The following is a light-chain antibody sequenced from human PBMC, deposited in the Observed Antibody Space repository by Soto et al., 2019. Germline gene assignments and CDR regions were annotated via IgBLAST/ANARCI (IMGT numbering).Light chain of an antibody. CDR2: DDS. CDR3: QVWDSPSDHWV. CDR1: NIGRKS. V-gene: IGLV3-21*02. Sequence: SYELTQPPSVSVAPGQTATITCGGNNIGRKSVHWYQQKPGQAPVLVVYDDSDRPSGIPDRFSGSNSENTATLTITWVEAGDEADYYCQVWDSPSDHWVFGGGTKVTVL. J-gene: IGLJ3*02.